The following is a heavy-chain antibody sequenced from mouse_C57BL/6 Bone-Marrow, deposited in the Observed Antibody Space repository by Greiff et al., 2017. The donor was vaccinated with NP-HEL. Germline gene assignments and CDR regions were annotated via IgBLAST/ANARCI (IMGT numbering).Heavy chain of an antibody. CDR1: GYTFTSYW. CDR2: IDPSDSYT. Sequence: QVQLQQPGAELVMPGASVKLSCKASGYTFTSYWMHWVKQRPGQGLEWIGEIDPSDSYTNYNQKFKGKSTLTVDTSSSTAYMQLSSLTSEDSAVYYCARAAGLRRGRAFDYWGQGTTLTVSS. CDR3: ARAAGLRRGRAFDY. V-gene: IGHV1-69*01. J-gene: IGHJ2*01. D-gene: IGHD2-4*01.